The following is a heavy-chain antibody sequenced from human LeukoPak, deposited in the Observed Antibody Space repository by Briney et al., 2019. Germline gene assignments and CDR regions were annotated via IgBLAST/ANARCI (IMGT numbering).Heavy chain of an antibody. CDR3: ARVPDSNYVPYAFDI. V-gene: IGHV3-11*04. CDR1: SFTFSGYN. D-gene: IGHD4-11*01. J-gene: IGHJ3*02. CDR2: ISSSGSTI. Sequence: PGGSLSLSSAGSSFTFSGYNMSWLRQAPGMGLEWCSYISSSGSTIYYADSVKGRFTISRDNAKNSLYLQMNSLRAEDTAVYYCARVPDSNYVPYAFDIWGQGTMVTVSS.